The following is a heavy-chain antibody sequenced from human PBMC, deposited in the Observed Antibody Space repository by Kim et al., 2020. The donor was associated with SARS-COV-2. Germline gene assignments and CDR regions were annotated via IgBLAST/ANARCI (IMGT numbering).Heavy chain of an antibody. V-gene: IGHV1-58*02. CDR2: IVVGSGNT. CDR3: AVSTLGVQLERRHPNYGMDV. J-gene: IGHJ6*02. D-gene: IGHD1-1*01. CDR1: GFTFTSSA. Sequence: SVKVSCKSSGFTFTSSAMQWVRQARGQRLEWIGWIVVGSGNTNYAQKFQERVTITRDMSTSTAYMELSSLRSEDTAVYYCAVSTLGVQLERRHPNYGMDVWGQGTTVTVSS.